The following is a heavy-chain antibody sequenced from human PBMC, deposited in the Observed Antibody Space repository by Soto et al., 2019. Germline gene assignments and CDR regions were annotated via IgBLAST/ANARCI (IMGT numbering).Heavy chain of an antibody. CDR2: MNPNSGNT. D-gene: IGHD5-12*01. CDR1: GYTFTSYD. V-gene: IGHV1-8*01. J-gene: IGHJ6*02. Sequence: QVQLVQSGAEVKKPGASVKVSCKASGYTFTSYDINWVRQATGQGLEWMGWMNPNSGNTGYAQKFQGRVTMTRNTSISTAYMELSSLRSEDTAVYYCARLKTPSGYDSYYYYYGMDVWGQGTTVTVSS. CDR3: ARLKTPSGYDSYYYYYGMDV.